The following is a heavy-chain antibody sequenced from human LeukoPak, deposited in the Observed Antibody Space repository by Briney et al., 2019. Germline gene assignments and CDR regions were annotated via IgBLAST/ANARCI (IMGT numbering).Heavy chain of an antibody. D-gene: IGHD2-15*01. CDR2: IYTSGST. CDR3: ARVVVGQTYYYYYYGMDV. Sequence: KPSETLSLTCTVSGGSIGSYYWSWIRQPAGKGLEWIGRIYTSGSTNYNPSLKSRVTMSVDTSKNQFSLKLSSVTAADTAVYYCARVVVGQTYYYYYYGMDVWGQGTTVTVSS. V-gene: IGHV4-4*07. CDR1: GGSIGSYY. J-gene: IGHJ6*02.